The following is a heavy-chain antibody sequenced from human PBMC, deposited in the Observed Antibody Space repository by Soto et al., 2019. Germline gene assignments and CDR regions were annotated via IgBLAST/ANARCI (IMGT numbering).Heavy chain of an antibody. J-gene: IGHJ6*02. V-gene: IGHV3-30-3*01. Sequence: GGSLRLSCAASVFTFSSYAMHWVRQAPGKGLEWVAVISYDGSNKYYADSVKGRFTISRDNSKNTLYLQMNSLRAEDTAVYYCARAYGGYSYRVGMDVWGQGTTVTVSS. CDR1: VFTFSSYA. CDR3: ARAYGGYSYRVGMDV. CDR2: ISYDGSNK. D-gene: IGHD5-18*01.